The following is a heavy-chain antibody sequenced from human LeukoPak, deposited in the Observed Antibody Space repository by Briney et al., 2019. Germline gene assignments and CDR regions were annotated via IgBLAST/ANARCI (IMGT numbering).Heavy chain of an antibody. J-gene: IGHJ4*02. CDR2: INAGNGNT. D-gene: IGHD6-13*01. V-gene: IGHV1-3*01. Sequence: ASVKVSCKASGYTFINFAINWGRQAPGQRPEWMGWINAGNGNTKYSQKFQGRVTITRDTSASTAYMGLSSLTSEDTAVYYCARGPRAAADDYWGQGTLVTVSS. CDR3: ARGPRAAADDY. CDR1: GYTFINFA.